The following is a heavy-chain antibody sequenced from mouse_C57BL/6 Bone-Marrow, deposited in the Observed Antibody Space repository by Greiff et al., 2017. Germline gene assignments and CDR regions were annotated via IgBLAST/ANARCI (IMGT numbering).Heavy chain of an antibody. J-gene: IGHJ1*03. CDR3: AAYYYGSSGYFDV. V-gene: IGHV1-54*01. CDR2: INPGSGGT. Sequence: VQLQQSGAELVRPGTSVKVSCTASGYAFTNYLMEWVKQRPGQGLEWIGVINPGSGGTNYTEKFKGKATLTADTSSSTAYMQLSSLTSEDSAVXVCAAYYYGSSGYFDVWGTGTTLTVSS. CDR1: GYAFTNYL. D-gene: IGHD1-1*01.